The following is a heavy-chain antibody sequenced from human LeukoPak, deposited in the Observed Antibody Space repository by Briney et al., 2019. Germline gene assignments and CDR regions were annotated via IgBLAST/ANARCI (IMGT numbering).Heavy chain of an antibody. V-gene: IGHV3-64*01. CDR3: ARAYCSGGSCYHDY. D-gene: IGHD2-15*01. CDR2: ISSNGGST. Sequence: PGGSLRLSCAASGFTFSSYAMHWVRQAPGKGLEYVSAISSNGGSTNYANSVKGRFTISRDNSKNTLYLQMGSLRAEDMAVYYCARAYCSGGSCYHDYWGQRTLVTVSS. CDR1: GFTFSSYA. J-gene: IGHJ4*02.